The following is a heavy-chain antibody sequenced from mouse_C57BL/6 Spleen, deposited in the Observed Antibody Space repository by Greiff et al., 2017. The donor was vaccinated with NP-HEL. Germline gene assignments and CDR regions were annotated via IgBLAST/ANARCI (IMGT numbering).Heavy chain of an antibody. V-gene: IGHV1-82*01. CDR3: ASVYDGYYVYAMDY. J-gene: IGHJ4*01. CDR2: IYPGDGDT. CDR1: GYAFSSSW. D-gene: IGHD2-3*01. Sequence: VQRVESGPELVKPGASVKISCKASGYAFSSSWMNWVKQRPGKGLEWIGRIYPGDGDTNYNGKFKGKATLTADKSSSTAYMQLSSLTSEDSAVYFCASVYDGYYVYAMDYWGQRTSVTVSS.